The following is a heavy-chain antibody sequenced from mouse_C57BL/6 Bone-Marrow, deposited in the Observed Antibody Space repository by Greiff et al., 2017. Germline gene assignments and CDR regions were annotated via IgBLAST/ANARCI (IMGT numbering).Heavy chain of an antibody. CDR3: TVYDGYYEAY. Sequence: EVQLQQSGAELVRPGASVKLSCTASGFNIKDDYMHWVKQRPEQGLEWIGWIDPENGDTEYASKFQGKATITADTSSNTAYLQLSSLTSKDTAVYDCTVYDGYYEAYWGQGTLVTVSA. D-gene: IGHD2-3*01. CDR1: GFNIKDDY. CDR2: IDPENGDT. J-gene: IGHJ3*01. V-gene: IGHV14-4*01.